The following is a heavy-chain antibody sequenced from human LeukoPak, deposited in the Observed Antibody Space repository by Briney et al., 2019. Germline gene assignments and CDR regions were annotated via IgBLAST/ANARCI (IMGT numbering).Heavy chain of an antibody. CDR1: GGSFSGYY. Sequence: SETLSLTCAVYGGSFSGYYWSWIRQPPGKGLEWIGEINHSGSTNYNPSLKSRVTISVDTSKNQFSLKLSSVTAADTAVYYCAIHIVVVPAAKRKNWFDPWGQGTLVTVSS. CDR2: INHSGST. D-gene: IGHD2-2*01. CDR3: AIHIVVVPAAKRKNWFDP. V-gene: IGHV4-34*01. J-gene: IGHJ5*02.